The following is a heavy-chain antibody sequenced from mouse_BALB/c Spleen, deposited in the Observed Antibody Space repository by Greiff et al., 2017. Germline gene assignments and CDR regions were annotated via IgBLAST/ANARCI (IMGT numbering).Heavy chain of an antibody. CDR2: IYPGSGNT. D-gene: IGHD2-4*01. CDR1: GYTFTDYY. Sequence: QVQLQQSGAELARPGASVKLSCKASGYTFTDYYINWVKQRTGQGLEWIGEIYPGSGNTYYNEKFKGKATLTADKSSSTAYMQLSSLTSEDSAVYFCARRGRSTMITTRAMDYWGQGTSVTVSS. CDR3: ARRGRSTMITTRAMDY. J-gene: IGHJ4*01. V-gene: IGHV1-77*01.